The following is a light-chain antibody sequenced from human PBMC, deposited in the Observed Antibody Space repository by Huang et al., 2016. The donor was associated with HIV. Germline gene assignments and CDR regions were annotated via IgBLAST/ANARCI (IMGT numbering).Light chain of an antibody. V-gene: IGKV3-20*01. J-gene: IGKJ4*01. CDR2: GAS. CDR1: QSVMSSS. Sequence: EIVLTQSPGTLSLSPGERATLSCRANQSVMSSSLAWYQQKPGQSPRLLIFGASNRATGIPDRVSGSGSATDFTLTISRLEPEDFAVYYCQQYGSSPLTFGGGTKVEIK. CDR3: QQYGSSPLT.